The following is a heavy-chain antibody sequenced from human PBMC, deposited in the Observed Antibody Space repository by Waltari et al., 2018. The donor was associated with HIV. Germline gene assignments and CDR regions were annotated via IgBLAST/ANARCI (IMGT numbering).Heavy chain of an antibody. CDR3: ARGLGGSYYYGVDV. Sequence: QVHLVQSGAEVKMPGASVRVSCKTSGYIFTNYGVSWVRQAPGQGLEWLGWINGYKANTNYAQRLQGRVTLTTDTSTSTAYMELRSLRSDDTAVYYCARGLGGSYYYGVDVWGQGTTVTVS. CDR2: INGYKANT. CDR1: GYIFTNYG. J-gene: IGHJ6*02. V-gene: IGHV1-18*01.